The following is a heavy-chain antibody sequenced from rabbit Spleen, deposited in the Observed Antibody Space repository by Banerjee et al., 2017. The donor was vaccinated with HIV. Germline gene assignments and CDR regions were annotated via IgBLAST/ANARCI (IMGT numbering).Heavy chain of an antibody. CDR3: ARDGSGWGANFNL. J-gene: IGHJ4*01. CDR1: GVSFSEKAV. D-gene: IGHD4-1*01. CDR2: INVLTGKA. V-gene: IGHV1S40*01. Sequence: QSLEESGGGLVQPEGSLTLTCTASGVSFSEKAVMCWVRQAPGKGLTWIACINVLTGKAVYASWAKGRFTFSRTSSTTVTLQMTSLTAADTATYFCARDGSGWGANFNLWGQGTLVTVS.